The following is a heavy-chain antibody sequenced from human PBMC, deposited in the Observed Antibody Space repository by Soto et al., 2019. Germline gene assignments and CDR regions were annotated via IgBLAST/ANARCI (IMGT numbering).Heavy chain of an antibody. CDR1: GGSISSGGYS. V-gene: IGHV4-30-2*01. Sequence: PSETLSLTCAVSGGSISSGGYSWSWIRQPPGKGLEWIGYIYHSGSTYYNPSLKSRVTISVDRSKNQFSLKLSSVTAADTAVYYCARGPPSNYYGSGFGDAFDTWGQGTMVTVSS. D-gene: IGHD3-10*01. CDR2: IYHSGST. CDR3: ARGPPSNYYGSGFGDAFDT. J-gene: IGHJ3*02.